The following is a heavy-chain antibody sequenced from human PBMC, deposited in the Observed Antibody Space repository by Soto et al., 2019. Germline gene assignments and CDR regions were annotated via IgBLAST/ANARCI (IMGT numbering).Heavy chain of an antibody. J-gene: IGHJ4*02. V-gene: IGHV2-5*02. CDR1: GFSLSTSGVG. D-gene: IGHD2-15*01. CDR3: EHRQPCSGGSCFPGYFNY. CDR2: IYRDDDK. Sequence: QITLKESGPTLVKPTQTLTLTCTFSGFSLSTSGVGVGWIRQPPGKALEWLALIYRDDDKRYSPSLKSRLNVTKDNYKNQVDLTMTNMDPVDTATYYCEHRQPCSGGSCFPGYFNYWGQGTLVTVSS.